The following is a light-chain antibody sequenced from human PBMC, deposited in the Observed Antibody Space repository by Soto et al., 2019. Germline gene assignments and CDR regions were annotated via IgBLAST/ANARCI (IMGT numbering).Light chain of an antibody. V-gene: IGLV2-14*01. Sequence: HSALTQSASVSGSPGQSIAISCTGTSSDVGGYNYVSWYQQLPGKAPKLLISEVSNRPSGVSHRFSGYKYGNTASLTISGLQAEDEADYYCSSYRTAGPFVFGTGTKVTVL. CDR2: EVS. J-gene: IGLJ1*01. CDR1: SSDVGGYNY. CDR3: SSYRTAGPFV.